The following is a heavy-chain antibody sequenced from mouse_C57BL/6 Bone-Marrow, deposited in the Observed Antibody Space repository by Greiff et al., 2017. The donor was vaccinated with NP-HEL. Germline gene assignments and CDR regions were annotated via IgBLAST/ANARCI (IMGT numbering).Heavy chain of an antibody. CDR2: IDPENGDT. V-gene: IGHV14-4*01. D-gene: IGHD2-1*01. CDR3: TTRDDGNYYWYFDV. J-gene: IGHJ1*03. Sequence: EVQLQESGAELVRPGASVKLSCTASGFNIKDDYMHWVKQRPEQGLEWIGWIDPENGDTEYASKFQGKATITADTSSNTAYLQLSSLTSEDTAVYYCTTRDDGNYYWYFDVWGTGTTVTVSS. CDR1: GFNIKDDY.